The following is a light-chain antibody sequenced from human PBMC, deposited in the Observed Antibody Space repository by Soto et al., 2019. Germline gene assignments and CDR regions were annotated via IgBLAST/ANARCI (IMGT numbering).Light chain of an antibody. CDR1: QDINSY. V-gene: IGKV1-33*01. CDR3: QQYDTFPVT. CDR2: DAF. J-gene: IGKJ5*01. Sequence: DIQMTQSPSSLSASVGDRVTITCQASQDINSYLSWYQQRPGKAPKLLIYDAFTLSTGVPSRFIGSGSGTDFIFPISSLQPEDFATYYCQQYDTFPVTFGQGTRLEIK.